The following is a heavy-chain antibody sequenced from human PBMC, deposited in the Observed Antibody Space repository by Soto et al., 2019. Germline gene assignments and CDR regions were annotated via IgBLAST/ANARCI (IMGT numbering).Heavy chain of an antibody. CDR3: ATDLSGYSYGLAAP. Sequence: GASVKVSCKASGYSFTSNAVHWVRQAPGKGLEWMGGFDPEDGETIYAQKFQGRVTMTEDTSTDTAYMELSSLRSEDTAVYYCATDLSGYSYGLAAPWGQGTLVTVSS. D-gene: IGHD5-18*01. V-gene: IGHV1-24*01. CDR1: GYSFTSNA. J-gene: IGHJ5*02. CDR2: FDPEDGET.